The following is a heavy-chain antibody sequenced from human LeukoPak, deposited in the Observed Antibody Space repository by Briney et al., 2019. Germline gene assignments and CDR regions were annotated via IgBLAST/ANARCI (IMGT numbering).Heavy chain of an antibody. CDR2: IRSKANSYAT. CDR3: TRHDDYYYYMDA. CDR1: GFTFSGSA. Sequence: PGGSLRLSCAASGFTFSGSAMHWVRQASGKGLEWVGRIRSKANSYATAYAASVKGRFTISRDDSKNTAYLQMNSLKTEDTAVYYCTRHDDYYYYMDAWGKGTTVTVSS. V-gene: IGHV3-73*01. J-gene: IGHJ6*03.